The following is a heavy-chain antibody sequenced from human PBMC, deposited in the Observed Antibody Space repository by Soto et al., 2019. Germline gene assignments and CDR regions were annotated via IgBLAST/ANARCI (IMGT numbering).Heavy chain of an antibody. V-gene: IGHV3-7*04. Sequence: EVQLVESGGGLVQPGGSLRLSCEASGFTFGTYWMTWVRQPPGKGLECVADIKPDGSERYYVDSVKGRFTISRDNAKNSLYLHMNSPSAEYTAVYYCATDLNWEHYWGQGTLVTVSS. CDR1: GFTFGTYW. J-gene: IGHJ4*02. CDR3: ATDLNWEHY. CDR2: IKPDGSER. D-gene: IGHD7-27*01.